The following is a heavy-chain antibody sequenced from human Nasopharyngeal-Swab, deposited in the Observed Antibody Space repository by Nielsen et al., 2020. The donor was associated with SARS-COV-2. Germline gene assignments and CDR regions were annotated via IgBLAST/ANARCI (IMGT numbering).Heavy chain of an antibody. V-gene: IGHV1-24*01. CDR1: GYSPTELS. D-gene: IGHD7-27*01. CDR3: ATVLGDY. J-gene: IGHJ4*02. CDR2: FDPENGDT. Sequence: ASVKVSCKVSGYSPTELSIHWVRQAPGKGLEWMGGFDPENGDTIYAQRFQGRVSMAEDTSPDTVYVELHSLRSEDTAIYYCATVLGDYWGQGTLVTVSS.